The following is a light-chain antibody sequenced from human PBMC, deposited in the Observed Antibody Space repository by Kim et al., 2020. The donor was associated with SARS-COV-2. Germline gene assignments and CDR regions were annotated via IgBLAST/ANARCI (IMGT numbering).Light chain of an antibody. CDR2: AAS. Sequence: DIQMTQSPSSLSASVGDRVTSTCRARQIMSTYLNWYQLKPGKAPKLLIYAASTLQSGVPSRFSGSGSETDFTLTISSLQPEDFATYYCQPSYSSPDTFGQGTKLEI. J-gene: IGKJ2*01. CDR1: QIMSTY. CDR3: QPSYSSPDT. V-gene: IGKV1-39*01.